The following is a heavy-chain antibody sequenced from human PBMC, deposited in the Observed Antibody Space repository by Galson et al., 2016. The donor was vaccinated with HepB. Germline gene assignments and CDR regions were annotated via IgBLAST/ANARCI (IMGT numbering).Heavy chain of an antibody. CDR2: ISSSSSSV. CDR1: QFTFSSYR. Sequence: LRLSCAASQFTFSSYRMNWVRQAPGKGLEWVSSISSSSSSVHYADSVKGRFTISRDDAKNSLYLQMDSLRAEDTAVYYCSRFSVWFGEDFFDAWGQGTLVTVSS. CDR3: SRFSVWFGEDFFDA. V-gene: IGHV3-21*01. J-gene: IGHJ4*02. D-gene: IGHD3-10*01.